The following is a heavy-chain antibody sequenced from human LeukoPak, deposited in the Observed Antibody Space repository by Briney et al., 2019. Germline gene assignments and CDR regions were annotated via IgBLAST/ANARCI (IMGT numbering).Heavy chain of an antibody. D-gene: IGHD3-16*01. CDR1: GFTFSSYE. V-gene: IGHV3-48*03. Sequence: GGSLRLSCAASGFTFSSYEMNWVRQAPGKGLEWVSYISSSGSTIYYADSVKGRFTISRDNAKNSLYLQMNSLRAEDTAVYYCARVATYTGNWFDPWGQGTLVTVSS. CDR2: ISSSGSTI. CDR3: ARVATYTGNWFDP. J-gene: IGHJ5*02.